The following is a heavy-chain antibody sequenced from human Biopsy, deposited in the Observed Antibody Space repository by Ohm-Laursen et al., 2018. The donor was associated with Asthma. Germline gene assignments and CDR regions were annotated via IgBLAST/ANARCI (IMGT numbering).Heavy chain of an antibody. CDR2: ISVYNGNT. J-gene: IGHJ6*02. CDR1: GYTFNSAG. V-gene: IGHV1-18*01. D-gene: IGHD3-10*01. CDR3: ARAVDYSHYYGIDV. Sequence: ASVKVSCKTSGYTFNSAGITWVRQAPGQGLGWMGWISVYNGNTKVAQKLQDRVTMTTDTSTSTAYTGLRSLRSDDTAVYFCARAVDYSHYYGIDVWGQGTTVTVS.